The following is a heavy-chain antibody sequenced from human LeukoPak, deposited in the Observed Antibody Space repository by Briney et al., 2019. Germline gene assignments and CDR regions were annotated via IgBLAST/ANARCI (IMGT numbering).Heavy chain of an antibody. CDR2: INTGGSST. V-gene: IGHV3-74*01. CDR1: GFTFSGYW. D-gene: IGHD4-23*01. Sequence: GGSLRLSCAASGFTFSGYWRHWVRQAPGKGLVWVSGINTGGSSTNYADSVKGRFTISRDNAKNTLYLQMNSLRVEDMAVYSCYGGTAEPWGQGTLVTVSS. CDR3: YGGTAEP. J-gene: IGHJ1*01.